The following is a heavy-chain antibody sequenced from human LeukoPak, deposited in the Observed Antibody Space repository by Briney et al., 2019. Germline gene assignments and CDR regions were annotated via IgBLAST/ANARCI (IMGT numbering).Heavy chain of an antibody. Sequence: GGSLRLSCAASGFTFSSYWMHWVRQAPGKGLVWVSRINSDGSSTSYADSVKGRFTISRDNAKNTLYLQMNSLRAEDTAVYYCAKDRGYGYLFDYWGQGTLVTVSS. J-gene: IGHJ4*02. D-gene: IGHD5-18*01. CDR2: INSDGSST. CDR1: GFTFSSYW. V-gene: IGHV3-74*01. CDR3: AKDRGYGYLFDY.